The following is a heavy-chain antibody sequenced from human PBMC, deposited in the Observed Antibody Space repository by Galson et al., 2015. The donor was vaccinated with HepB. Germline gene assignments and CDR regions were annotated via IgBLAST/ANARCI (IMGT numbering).Heavy chain of an antibody. CDR1: GYGFPNYY. CDR2: INPYTRNT. J-gene: IGHJ5*02. CDR3: ARGGLGVVVGANENNWFDP. D-gene: IGHD2-15*01. V-gene: IGHV1-18*01. Sequence: SVKVSCKASGYGFPNYYITWVRQAPGQGLEWLGWINPYTRNTKYAQTVQGRVTMNTDTSTNTAYMELRSLRSDDTALYYCARGGLGVVVGANENNWFDPWGQGTLVTVSS.